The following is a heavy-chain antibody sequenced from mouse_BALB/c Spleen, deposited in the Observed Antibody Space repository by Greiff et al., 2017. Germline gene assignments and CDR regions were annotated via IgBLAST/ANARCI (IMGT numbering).Heavy chain of an antibody. Sequence: QVQLQQPGAELVKPGASVKLSCKASGYTFTSYWMHWVKQRPGQGLEWIGEINPSNGRTNYNEKFKSKATLTVDKSSSTAYMQLSSLTSEDSAVYYCARNYGSSYGYFDYWGQGTTLTVSS. D-gene: IGHD1-1*01. CDR1: GYTFTSYW. J-gene: IGHJ2*01. CDR3: ARNYGSSYGYFDY. CDR2: INPSNGRT. V-gene: IGHV1S81*02.